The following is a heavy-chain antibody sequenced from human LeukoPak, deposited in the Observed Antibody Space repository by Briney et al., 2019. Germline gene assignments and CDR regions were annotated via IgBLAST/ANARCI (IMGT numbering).Heavy chain of an antibody. CDR2: INSDGGST. V-gene: IGHV3-74*01. CDR1: GFTFSTSW. D-gene: IGHD3-10*01. Sequence: GGSLRLSCAAPGFTFSTSWMHWVRQAPRKGLVWVSRINSDGGSTTSADSVKGRFTISRDNAKNTLYLQMNSLRAEDTAVYYCAKGGATVIDYWGQGTLVTVSS. J-gene: IGHJ4*02. CDR3: AKGGATVIDY.